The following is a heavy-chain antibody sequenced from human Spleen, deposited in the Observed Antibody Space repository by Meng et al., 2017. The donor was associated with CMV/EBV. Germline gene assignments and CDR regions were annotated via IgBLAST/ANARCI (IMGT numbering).Heavy chain of an antibody. V-gene: IGHV4-61*01. CDR1: GGSVSSGSYY. D-gene: IGHD3-22*01. J-gene: IGHJ6*02. Sequence: ETLSLTCTVSGGSVSSGSYYWSWIRQPPGKGLEWIGYIYYSGSTNYNPSLKSRVTISVDTSKNQFSLKLSSVTAADTAVYYCARIGFSGYYSYYYGMDVWGQGTTVTVSS. CDR3: ARIGFSGYYSYYYGMDV. CDR2: IYYSGST.